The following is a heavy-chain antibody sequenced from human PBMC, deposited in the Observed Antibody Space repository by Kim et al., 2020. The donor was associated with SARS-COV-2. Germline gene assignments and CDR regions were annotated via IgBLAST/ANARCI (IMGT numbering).Heavy chain of an antibody. J-gene: IGHJ4*02. D-gene: IGHD2-15*01. CDR3: ARHSRGWELPFDY. Sequence: YSPSFQGHVTISADKSISTAYLQWSSLKASDTAMYYCARHSRGWELPFDYWGQGTLVTVSS. V-gene: IGHV5-10-1*01.